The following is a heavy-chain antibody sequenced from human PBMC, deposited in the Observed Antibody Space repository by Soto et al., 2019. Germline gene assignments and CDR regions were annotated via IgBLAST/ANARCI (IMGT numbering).Heavy chain of an antibody. Sequence: QVQLVQSGAEVKKPGYSVKGSCQASGGTFSSYTISWVRQAPGQGLEWMGRIIPVLGIANYAQKFQGRVTITADKSTSTAYMELGSLRSEDTAVYYCVIVVVPAAAYWYFDLWGRGTLVTVSS. CDR1: GGTFSSYT. CDR2: IIPVLGIA. V-gene: IGHV1-69*02. J-gene: IGHJ2*01. CDR3: VIVVVPAAAYWYFDL. D-gene: IGHD2-2*01.